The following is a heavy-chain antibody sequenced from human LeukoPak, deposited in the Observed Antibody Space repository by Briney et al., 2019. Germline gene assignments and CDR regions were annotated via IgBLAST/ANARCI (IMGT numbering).Heavy chain of an antibody. V-gene: IGHV4-59*08. Sequence: SETLSLTCIVSGDSISPYYWSWIRQPPGKGLEWIGYIYYSGDTNYNPSLKSRVTISVDTSKNQFSLKLSSVTAADTAVYYCARHLYNAFDIWGQGTMVTVSS. CDR2: IYYSGDT. D-gene: IGHD1-14*01. J-gene: IGHJ3*02. CDR1: GDSISPYY. CDR3: ARHLYNAFDI.